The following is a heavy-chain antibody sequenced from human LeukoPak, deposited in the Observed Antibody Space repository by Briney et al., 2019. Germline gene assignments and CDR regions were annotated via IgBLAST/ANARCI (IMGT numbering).Heavy chain of an antibody. CDR3: ARVHYDILTGYSYFDY. CDR1: GYIFTDYY. J-gene: IGHJ4*02. Sequence: ASVKVSCKASGYIFTDYYLHWVRQAPGRGLEWMGWIGAYNDNTNYAQKLQGRVTMTTDTSTSTAYMELRSLRSDDTAVYYCARVHYDILTGYSYFDYWGQGTLVTVSS. CDR2: IGAYNDNT. V-gene: IGHV1-18*04. D-gene: IGHD3-9*01.